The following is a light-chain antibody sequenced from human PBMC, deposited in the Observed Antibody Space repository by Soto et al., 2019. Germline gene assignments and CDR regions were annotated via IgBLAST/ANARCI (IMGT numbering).Light chain of an antibody. CDR2: GVS. J-gene: IGKJ1*01. V-gene: IGKV3-20*01. CDR3: GQFVSSPPRT. Sequence: EIVLTQSPGTLSLSPGERATLSCRASQSVGSTLLAWYQQKPGQAPRLXIXGVSTRATGIPDRFSGSWSGTDFTLSISRLEHEDFAVYYCGQFVSSPPRTFGQGTKVDIK. CDR1: QSVGSTL.